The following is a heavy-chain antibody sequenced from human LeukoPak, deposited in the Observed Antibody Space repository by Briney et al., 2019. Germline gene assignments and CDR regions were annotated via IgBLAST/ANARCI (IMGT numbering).Heavy chain of an antibody. CDR1: GFTVSHSY. V-gene: IGHV3-66*01. J-gene: IGHJ3*01. CDR2: IYSGGSA. Sequence: GGSLRLSCAVSGFTVSHSYMSWVRQAPGKGLEWVSVIYSGGSAYYADPVKGRFTISRDNPKNTLYLQMNSLRAEDTAVYYCARDLGTGSWGQGTMVTVSS. D-gene: IGHD1-26*01. CDR3: ARDLGTGS.